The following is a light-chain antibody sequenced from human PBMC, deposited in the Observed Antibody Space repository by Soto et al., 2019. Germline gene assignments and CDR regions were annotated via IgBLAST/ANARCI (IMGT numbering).Light chain of an antibody. J-gene: IGLJ1*01. CDR1: SSDVGAYNY. Sequence: QSVLTQPASVSGSPGQSITISCTGSSSDVGAYNYVSWYQQHPGKAPKLIIHGVTNRPSGVSNRFSGSKSDYTASLTISGLQAEDEADYYCSSYPTAYFYVFGTGTRSPS. CDR2: GVT. V-gene: IGLV2-14*01. CDR3: SSYPTAYFYV.